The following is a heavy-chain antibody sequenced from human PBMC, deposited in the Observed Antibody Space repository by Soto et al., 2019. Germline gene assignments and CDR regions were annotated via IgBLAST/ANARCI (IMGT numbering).Heavy chain of an antibody. V-gene: IGHV2-5*02. D-gene: IGHD3-22*01. J-gene: IGHJ4*02. CDR3: AHIVVVGLGYDFDY. CDR2: IYWDDDK. CDR1: GFSLSSTRVA. Sequence: QITLKESGPTLVKPTQTLTLTCTSSGFSLSSTRVAVGWIRQPPGKPLEWLALIYWDDDKRYSSFLKSRLPITKDTSKNQVVLTMSNMDPVDTARYYCAHIVVVGLGYDFDYWGQGTLVTVSS.